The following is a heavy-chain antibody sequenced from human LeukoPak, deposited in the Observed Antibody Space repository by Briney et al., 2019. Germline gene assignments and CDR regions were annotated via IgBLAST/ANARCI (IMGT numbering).Heavy chain of an antibody. Sequence: GGSLRLSCAASGFTFSSYSMNWVRQAPGKGLEWVSSISSSSSYIYYADSVKGRFTISRDNARNTLYLEMNSLRMEDTATYYCVTSRVFDHWGQGTLVTVSS. CDR3: VTSRVFDH. V-gene: IGHV3-21*06. CDR2: ISSSSSYI. CDR1: GFTFSSYS. J-gene: IGHJ4*02.